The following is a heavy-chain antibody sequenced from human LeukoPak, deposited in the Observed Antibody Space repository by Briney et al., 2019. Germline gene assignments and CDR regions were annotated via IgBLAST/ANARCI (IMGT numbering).Heavy chain of an antibody. Sequence: GGSLRLSCAASGSTFSSYEMNWVRQAPGKGLEWVSYISSSGSTIYYADSVKGRFTISRDNAKNSLYLQMNSLRAEDTAVYYCARDHGITGTTIYPLWGQGTLVTVSS. D-gene: IGHD1-7*01. CDR2: ISSSGSTI. CDR1: GSTFSSYE. J-gene: IGHJ4*02. CDR3: ARDHGITGTTIYPL. V-gene: IGHV3-48*03.